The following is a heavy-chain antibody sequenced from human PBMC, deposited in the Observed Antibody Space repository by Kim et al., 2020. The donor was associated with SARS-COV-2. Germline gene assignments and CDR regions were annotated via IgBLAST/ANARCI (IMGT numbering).Heavy chain of an antibody. CDR3: AKDLTPYYYGSGGYEGGGMDV. D-gene: IGHD3-10*01. Sequence: GGSLRLSCAASGFTFSSYAMSWVRQAPGKGLEWVSAISGSGGSTYYADSVKGRFTISRDNSKNTLYLQMNSLRAEDTAVYYCAKDLTPYYYGSGGYEGGGMDVWGQGTTVTVSS. CDR1: GFTFSSYA. CDR2: ISGSGGST. J-gene: IGHJ6*02. V-gene: IGHV3-23*01.